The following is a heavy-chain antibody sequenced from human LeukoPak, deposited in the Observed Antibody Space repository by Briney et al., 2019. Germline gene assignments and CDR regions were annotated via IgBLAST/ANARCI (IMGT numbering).Heavy chain of an antibody. J-gene: IGHJ4*02. D-gene: IGHD3-10*01. CDR1: GFTFSSYG. V-gene: IGHV3-30*18. CDR3: AKGLWFGELLYLDY. CDR2: ISYDGSNK. Sequence: GGSLRLSCAASGFTFSSYGTHWVRQAPGKGLEWVAVISYDGSNKYYADSVKGRFTISRDNSKNTLYLQMNSLRAEDTAVYYCAKGLWFGELLYLDYWGQGTLVTVSS.